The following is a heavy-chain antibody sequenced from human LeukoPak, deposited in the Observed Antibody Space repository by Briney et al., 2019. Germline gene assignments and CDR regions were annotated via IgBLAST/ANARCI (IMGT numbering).Heavy chain of an antibody. CDR3: ARVSGFLEWFDY. CDR2: IYYSGST. Sequence: SETLSLTCTVSGGSISSSSYYWGWIRQPPGKGLERIGSIYYSGSTYYNPSLKGRVTISVDTSKHQFSLKLSSVTAADTAVYYCARVSGFLEWFDYWGQGTLVTVSS. J-gene: IGHJ4*02. CDR1: GGSISSSSYY. D-gene: IGHD3-3*01. V-gene: IGHV4-39*07.